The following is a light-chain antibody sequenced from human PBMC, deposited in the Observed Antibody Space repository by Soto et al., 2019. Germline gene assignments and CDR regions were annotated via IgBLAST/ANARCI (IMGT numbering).Light chain of an antibody. J-gene: IGKJ1*01. V-gene: IGKV3-20*01. CDR1: QSITTSQ. CDR2: GAS. Sequence: IVLTQSPGTLSLSPGERATLFCRASQSITTSQLAWYQQKPCQAPRVLIFGASSRATGIPDRFSGSGSGTDFTLTISRLEPEDFAVYYCQDYGSSPRTFGQGTKVDI. CDR3: QDYGSSPRT.